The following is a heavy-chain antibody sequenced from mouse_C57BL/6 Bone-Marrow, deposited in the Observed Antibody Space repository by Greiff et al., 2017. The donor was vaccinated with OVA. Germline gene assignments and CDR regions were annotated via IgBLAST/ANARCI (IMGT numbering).Heavy chain of an antibody. CDR3: TTGSGYSPWYFDV. D-gene: IGHD3-2*02. V-gene: IGHV14-1*01. CDR1: GFNIKDYY. Sequence: EVQLQQSGAELVRPGASVKLSCTASGFNIKDYYMHWVKQRPEQGLEWIGRIDPEDGDTEYAPKFQGKATMTADTSSNPAYLQLSSLTSEDTAVYYCTTGSGYSPWYFDVWGTGTTVTVSS. CDR2: IDPEDGDT. J-gene: IGHJ1*03.